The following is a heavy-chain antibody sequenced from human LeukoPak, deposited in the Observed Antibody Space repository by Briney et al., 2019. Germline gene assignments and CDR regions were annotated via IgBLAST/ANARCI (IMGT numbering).Heavy chain of an antibody. CDR3: AREWVCDCSSTSCSKNWFDP. Sequence: AASVKVSCKASGYTFTSYGISWVRQAPGQGLEWMGWISAYNGNTNYAQKLQGRVTMTTDTSTSTAYMELRSLRSDDTAVYYCAREWVCDCSSTSCSKNWFDPWGQGTLVTVSS. J-gene: IGHJ5*02. D-gene: IGHD2-2*01. V-gene: IGHV1-18*01. CDR2: ISAYNGNT. CDR1: GYTFTSYG.